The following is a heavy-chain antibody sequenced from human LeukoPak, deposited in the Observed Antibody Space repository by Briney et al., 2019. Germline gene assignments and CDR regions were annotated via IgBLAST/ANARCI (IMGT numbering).Heavy chain of an antibody. J-gene: IGHJ1*01. Sequence: GGSLRLSCAASGFTFNNYWMLWVRQAPGKGLESVSRINSDGTVTTYADSVKGRFTVSRDNASDTMYLQMNSVRDEDTAVYYCATKQWRAPPPGCWGQGTPVTVSS. V-gene: IGHV3-74*01. CDR2: INSDGTVT. CDR3: ATKQWRAPPPGC. CDR1: GFTFNNYW. D-gene: IGHD6-19*01.